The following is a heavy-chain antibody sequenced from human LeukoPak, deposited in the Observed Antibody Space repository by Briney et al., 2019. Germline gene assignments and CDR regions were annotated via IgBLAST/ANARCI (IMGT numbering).Heavy chain of an antibody. V-gene: IGHV4-4*02. D-gene: IGHD6-13*01. CDR1: GGSISSSNW. Sequence: PSGTLSLTCAVSGGSISSSNWWSWVRQPPGKGLEWIREIYHSGSTNYNPSLKSRVTISVDKSKNQFSLKLSSVTAADTAVYYCARKRRNSSSAARNWFDPWGQGTLVTVSS. J-gene: IGHJ5*02. CDR2: IYHSGST. CDR3: ARKRRNSSSAARNWFDP.